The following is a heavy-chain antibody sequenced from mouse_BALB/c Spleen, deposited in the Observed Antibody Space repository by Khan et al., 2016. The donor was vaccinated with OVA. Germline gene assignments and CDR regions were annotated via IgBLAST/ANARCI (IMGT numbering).Heavy chain of an antibody. Sequence: QVQLQQPGAELVKAGASVKMSCKASGYTFTSYWMHWVMQRLGQGLEWFAETNPTNGRTYYNEKFKSKATLTVDKYSSTAYMLLSGPKFEDSAMYYGARSKKIEDTYIDYWGQGTTHKVTS. D-gene: IGHD2-12*01. V-gene: IGHV1S81*02. J-gene: IGHJ2*01. CDR2: TNPTNGRT. CDR1: GYTFTSYW. CDR3: ARSKKIEDTYIDY.